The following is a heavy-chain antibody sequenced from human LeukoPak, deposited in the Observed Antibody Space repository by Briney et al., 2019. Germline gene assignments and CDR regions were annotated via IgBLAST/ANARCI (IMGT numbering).Heavy chain of an antibody. CDR1: GYRFPSYR. CDR2: IDPIDSCT. V-gene: IGHV5-10-1*01. D-gene: IGHD5-18*01. Sequence: GESLRISCKASGYRFPSYRITWVRQMPGKGLEWMGGIDPIDSCTTYSPSFQGHVTISADKSIATVYLQWSSLKASDTAMYYCARARVDTAMADFDYWGQGTLVTVSS. CDR3: ARARVDTAMADFDY. J-gene: IGHJ4*02.